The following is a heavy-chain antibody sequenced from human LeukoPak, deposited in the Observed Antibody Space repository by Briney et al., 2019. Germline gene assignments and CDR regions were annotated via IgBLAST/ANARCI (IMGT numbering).Heavy chain of an antibody. CDR2: IYYSGST. CDR3: ARVDNYNWFDP. CDR1: GGSISSGGYY. J-gene: IGHJ5*02. V-gene: IGHV4-31*03. D-gene: IGHD1-20*01. Sequence: SETLSLTCTVSGGSISSGGYYWSWIRQHPGKGLEWIGYIYYSGSTYYNPSLKSRVTISVDASKNQFSLKLSSVTAADTAVYYCARVDNYNWFDPWGQGTLVTVSS.